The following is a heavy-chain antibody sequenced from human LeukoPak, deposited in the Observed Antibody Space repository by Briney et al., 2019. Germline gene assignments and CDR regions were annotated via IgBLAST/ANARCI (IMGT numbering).Heavy chain of an antibody. J-gene: IGHJ4*02. D-gene: IGHD1-20*01. CDR3: ARDAGGCSTRLNWNDPFDY. V-gene: IGHV1-2*02. CDR2: INPNSGGT. CDR1: GYTFTGYY. Sequence: ASVKVSCKASGYTFTGYYMHWVRQAPGQGLEWMGWINPNSGGTNYAQKFQGRVTMTRDTSISTAYMELSRLRSDDTAVYYCARDAGGCSTRLNWNDPFDYWGQGTLVTVSS.